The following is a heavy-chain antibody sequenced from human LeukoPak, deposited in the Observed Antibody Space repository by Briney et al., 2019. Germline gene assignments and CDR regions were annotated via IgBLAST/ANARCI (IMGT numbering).Heavy chain of an antibody. J-gene: IGHJ6*02. D-gene: IGHD3-10*01. V-gene: IGHV3-30-3*01. CDR3: ARDSGSGSYYYYYGMDV. Sequence: GGFLRLSCAASGFTFSSYAMHWVRQAPGKGLEWVAVISYDGSNKYYADSVKGRFTISRDNSKNTLYLQMNSLRAEDTAVYYCARDSGSGSYYYYYGMDVWGQGTTVTVSS. CDR2: ISYDGSNK. CDR1: GFTFSSYA.